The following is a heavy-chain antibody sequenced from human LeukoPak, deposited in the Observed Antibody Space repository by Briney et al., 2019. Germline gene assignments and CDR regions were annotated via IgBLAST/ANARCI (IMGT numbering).Heavy chain of an antibody. J-gene: IGHJ4*02. CDR1: GGTFSSYA. Sequence: ASVKVSCKASGGTFSSYAISWVRQAPGQGLEWMGGIIPIFGTANYAQKFQGRVTITADKSTSTAYMELSSLRSEDTAVYYCAREPSRGWYADYWGQGTLVTVSP. CDR2: IIPIFGTA. D-gene: IGHD6-19*01. V-gene: IGHV1-69*06. CDR3: AREPSRGWYADY.